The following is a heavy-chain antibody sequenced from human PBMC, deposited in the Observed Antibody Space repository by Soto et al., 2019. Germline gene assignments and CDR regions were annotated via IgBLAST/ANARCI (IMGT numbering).Heavy chain of an antibody. D-gene: IGHD3-10*01. Sequence: PSETLSLTCTVSGGSISSYDYYWSWIRQPPGKGLEWIGYIYYSGSTKYNPSLKSRVTISVDTSKNQVSLKLSSVTAADTAVYYCARHVGWFGESNWFDPWGQGTLVTVS. J-gene: IGHJ5*02. CDR3: ARHVGWFGESNWFDP. CDR1: GGSISSYDYY. CDR2: IYYSGST. V-gene: IGHV4-61*08.